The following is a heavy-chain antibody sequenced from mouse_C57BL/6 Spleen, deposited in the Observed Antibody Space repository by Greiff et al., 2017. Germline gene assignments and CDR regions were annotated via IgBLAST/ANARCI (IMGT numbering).Heavy chain of an antibody. CDR1: GFNIKDYY. J-gene: IGHJ4*01. Sequence: EVQLQQSGAELVKPGASVKLSCTASGFNIKDYYMHWVKQRTEQGLEWIGRIDPEDGETKYAPKFPGKATITADPSSTTAYLQLSSLTSEDTAVYYCARRKPGPVDYAMDYWGQGTSVTVSS. CDR3: ARRKPGPVDYAMDY. V-gene: IGHV14-2*01. CDR2: IDPEDGET.